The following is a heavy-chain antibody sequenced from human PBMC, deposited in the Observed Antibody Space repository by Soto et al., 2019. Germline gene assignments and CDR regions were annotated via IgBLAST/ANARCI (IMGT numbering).Heavy chain of an antibody. CDR1: GGSISSYC. D-gene: IGHD3-10*01. J-gene: IGHJ6*02. V-gene: IGHV4-59*01. CDR3: AGLGSSPYYYYYGMDV. Sequence: PSETLSLTCTVSGGSISSYCWFWIRQPPGKGLEWIGYIYYSGSTNYNPSLKSRVTISVDTSKNQFSLKLSSVTAADTAVYYCAGLGSSPYYYYYGMDVWGQGKPGHRLL. CDR2: IYYSGST.